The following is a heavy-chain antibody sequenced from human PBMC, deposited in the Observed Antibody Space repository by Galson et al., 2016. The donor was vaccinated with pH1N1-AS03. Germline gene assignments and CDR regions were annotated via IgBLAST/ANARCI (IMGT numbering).Heavy chain of an antibody. CDR1: GGSIGDARYY. Sequence: LSLTCAVSGGSIGDARYYWGWIRQPPGKGLEWIGNVFYTGSTYYKPSLKSRVTIFVDLSKNQFSLKLTSVSASDTAIYYCARHVGGPTTAGGFDQWGQGTLLPVSS. V-gene: IGHV4-39*01. CDR2: VFYTGST. D-gene: IGHD1-26*01. CDR3: ARHVGGPTTAGGFDQ. J-gene: IGHJ4*02.